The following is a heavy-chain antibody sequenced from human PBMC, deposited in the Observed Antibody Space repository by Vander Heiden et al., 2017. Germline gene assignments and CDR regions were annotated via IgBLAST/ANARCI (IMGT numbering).Heavy chain of an antibody. Sequence: EVQLLESGGGLVQPGGSLRLSCAASGLTFSSDAMSWVRQAPGKGLQWVSTIGSSGGSTFYADSVKGRFTISRDDSKNTLYLQMTSLRAEDTALYYCAKDWGIRVGATDYWGQGTLVTVSS. D-gene: IGHD1-26*01. J-gene: IGHJ4*02. V-gene: IGHV3-23*01. CDR3: AKDWGIRVGATDY. CDR1: GLTFSSDA. CDR2: IGSSGGST.